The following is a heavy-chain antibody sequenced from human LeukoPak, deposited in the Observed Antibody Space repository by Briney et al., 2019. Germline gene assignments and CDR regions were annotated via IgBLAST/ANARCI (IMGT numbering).Heavy chain of an antibody. CDR3: AKSGEAFDT. Sequence: SGGSLRLSCLASGFNIDNYWMSWVRQAPGKGLEWVAVISYDGSNKYYADSVKGRFTVSRDNSKNTLYLQMNSLRAEDTAVYYCAKSGEAFDTWGQGTMVTVSS. CDR2: ISYDGSNK. V-gene: IGHV3-30*18. J-gene: IGHJ3*02. D-gene: IGHD6-25*01. CDR1: GFNIDNYW.